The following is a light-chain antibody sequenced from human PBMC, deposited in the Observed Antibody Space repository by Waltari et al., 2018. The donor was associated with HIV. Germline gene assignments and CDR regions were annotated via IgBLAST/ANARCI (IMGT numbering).Light chain of an antibody. J-gene: IGLJ1*01. CDR3: SSYTSSSTYV. V-gene: IGLV2-14*03. CDR2: DVS. Sequence: VSGSPGQSITISCTGTTSDVGGYRYVSWYQQHPGKAPKLMIYDVSNRPSGVSNRFSGSKSGNTASLTISGLQAEDETDYYCSSYTSSSTYVFGTGTKVTVL. CDR1: TSDVGGYRY.